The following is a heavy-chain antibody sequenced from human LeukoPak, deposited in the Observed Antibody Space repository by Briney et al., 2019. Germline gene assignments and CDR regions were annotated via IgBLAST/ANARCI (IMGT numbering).Heavy chain of an antibody. V-gene: IGHV1-2*06. J-gene: IGHJ4*02. Sequence: APVKVSCKASGYTFTGYYMHWVRQAPGQGLEWMGRINPNSGGTNYAQKFQGRVTMTRDTSISTAYMELSRLRSDDTAVYYCARRVGYDSSGYYYVSTGSLVYWGQGTLVTVSS. CDR2: INPNSGGT. CDR1: GYTFTGYY. D-gene: IGHD3-22*01. CDR3: ARRVGYDSSGYYYVSTGSLVY.